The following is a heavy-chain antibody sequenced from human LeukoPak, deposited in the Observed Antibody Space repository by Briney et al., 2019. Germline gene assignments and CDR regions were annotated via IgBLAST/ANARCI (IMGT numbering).Heavy chain of an antibody. D-gene: IGHD6-13*01. CDR3: ARVSTSYSISWFDYYYYYGMDI. Sequence: SETLSLTCTVTGGSISSYYCSWIRQPAGKGLEWIGRIYTSGSTNYNPSLKSRVTMSADTSKNQFSQKLSSVTAADTAVYYCARVSTSYSISWFDYYYYYGMDIWGQGNTVTVSS. J-gene: IGHJ6*02. V-gene: IGHV4-4*07. CDR1: GGSISSYY. CDR2: IYTSGST.